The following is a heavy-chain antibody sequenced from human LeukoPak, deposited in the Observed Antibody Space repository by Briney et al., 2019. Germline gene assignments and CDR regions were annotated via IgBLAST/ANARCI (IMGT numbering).Heavy chain of an antibody. D-gene: IGHD3-3*01. J-gene: IGHJ3*02. CDR2: TSPSGGTI. CDR1: GFTFSDYY. Sequence: GGSLRLSCAASGFTFSDYYMSWIRQAPETGLEWLSYTSPSGGTIYYTDSVKGRFTMSRDNAQNALYLEMNSLRAEDMAVYYCAREKKTEWTTGAFDMWGQGTMVIVSS. CDR3: AREKKTEWTTGAFDM. V-gene: IGHV3-11*01.